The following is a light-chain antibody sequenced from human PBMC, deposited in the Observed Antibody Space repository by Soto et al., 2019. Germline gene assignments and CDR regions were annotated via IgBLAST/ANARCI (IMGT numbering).Light chain of an antibody. J-gene: IGKJ4*02. V-gene: IGKV1-27*01. Sequence: DIQMTQSPSSLSTSVGDRVTITCRSSQDINNCLAWYQQKPGTAPKLLIYNASTLQTGVPSRFSGGGSGTEFSLTISSLQPDDVATYYCQKYNSYPQTFGGGTKVEIK. CDR3: QKYNSYPQT. CDR1: QDINNC. CDR2: NAS.